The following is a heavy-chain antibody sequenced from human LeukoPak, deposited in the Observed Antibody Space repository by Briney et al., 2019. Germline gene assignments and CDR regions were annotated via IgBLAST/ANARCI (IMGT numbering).Heavy chain of an antibody. V-gene: IGHV3-74*01. CDR2: INSDGSST. J-gene: IGHJ3*02. CDR1: GFTFSSYW. Sequence: GGSLRLSCAASGFTFSSYWMHWVRQAPGKGLVWVSRINSDGSSTSYADSVKGRFTISRDNAKNTLYLQMNSLRAEDTAVYYCARARAKLDAFDIWGQGTMVTVSS. D-gene: IGHD4-23*01. CDR3: ARARAKLDAFDI.